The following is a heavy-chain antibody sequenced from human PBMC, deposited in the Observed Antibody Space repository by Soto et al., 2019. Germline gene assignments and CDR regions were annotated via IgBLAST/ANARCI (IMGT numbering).Heavy chain of an antibody. J-gene: IGHJ5*02. Sequence: GASVKVSCKASGYTFSNYGITWVRQAPGQGLEWMGWISPYNGNTNYAQKLQGRVTMTTVTSTSTAYMELRSLRSDDTAVYYCARGGVGYCSGGSCPHNWFDPWGQGSLVTDSS. CDR3: ARGGVGYCSGGSCPHNWFDP. CDR1: GYTFSNYG. D-gene: IGHD2-15*01. CDR2: ISPYNGNT. V-gene: IGHV1-18*01.